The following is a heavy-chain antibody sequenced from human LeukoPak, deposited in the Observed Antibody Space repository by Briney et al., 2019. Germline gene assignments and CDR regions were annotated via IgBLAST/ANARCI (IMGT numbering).Heavy chain of an antibody. Sequence: ASVKVSCRATGYTFTGYYMHWVRQAPGQGLEWMGWINPNSGGTNYAQKFQGRVTMTRDTSISTAYMELSRLRSDDTAVYYCASSIAVAAPTDYWGQGTLVTVSS. CDR2: INPNSGGT. D-gene: IGHD6-19*01. V-gene: IGHV1-2*02. CDR3: ASSIAVAAPTDY. CDR1: GYTFTGYY. J-gene: IGHJ4*02.